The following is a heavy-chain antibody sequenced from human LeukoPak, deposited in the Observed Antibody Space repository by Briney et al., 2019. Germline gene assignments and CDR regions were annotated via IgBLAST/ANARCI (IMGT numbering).Heavy chain of an antibody. CDR1: GFTFSTCW. D-gene: IGHD2-2*01. Sequence: GGSLRLSCAASGFTFSTCWMNWVRQAPGKGLEWVANMSQDGSLQYYVDSVKGRFTISRDNAKNSLYLQMNSLRAEDTAVYYCAIDIVVVPAANDAFDIWGQGTMVTVSS. V-gene: IGHV3-7*01. J-gene: IGHJ3*02. CDR2: MSQDGSLQ. CDR3: AIDIVVVPAANDAFDI.